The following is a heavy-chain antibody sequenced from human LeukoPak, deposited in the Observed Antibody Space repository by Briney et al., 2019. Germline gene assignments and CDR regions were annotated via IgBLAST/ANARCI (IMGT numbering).Heavy chain of an antibody. CDR3: ARVTGKNWGTY. Sequence: PSETLSLTCTVSGASISTYYWSWIRQPPGKGLEWIGYLFFGGSTNYNPSLKSRVTISSDTSKNQLSLKLTSVTAADTAVYYCARVTGKNWGTYWGQGTLVTVSS. J-gene: IGHJ4*02. CDR2: LFFGGST. D-gene: IGHD7-27*01. V-gene: IGHV4-59*01. CDR1: GASISTYY.